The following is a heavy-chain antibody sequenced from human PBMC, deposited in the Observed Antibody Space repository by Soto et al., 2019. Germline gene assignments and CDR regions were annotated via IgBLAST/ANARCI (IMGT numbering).Heavy chain of an antibody. D-gene: IGHD2-2*01. V-gene: IGHV3-23*01. CDR2: ISGSGGST. CDR1: GFTFSSYA. CDR3: AKDQVLVVVPAVKTKTTKGAYMDV. Sequence: GGSLRLSCAASGFTFSSYAMSWVRQAPGKGLEWVSAISGSGGSTYYADSVKGRFTISRDNSKNTLYLQMNSLRAEDTAVYYCAKDQVLVVVPAVKTKTTKGAYMDVWGKGTTVTVSS. J-gene: IGHJ6*03.